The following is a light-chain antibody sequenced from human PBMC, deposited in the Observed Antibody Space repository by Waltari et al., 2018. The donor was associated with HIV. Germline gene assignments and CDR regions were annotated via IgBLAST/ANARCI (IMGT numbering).Light chain of an antibody. CDR1: WSTIDLNP. CDR2: GIS. CDR3: AAWDDRLNAVV. V-gene: IGLV1-47*01. J-gene: IGLJ2*01. Sequence: QSVLTPPPSTSGTPGQRVTISCTGSWSTIDLNPVYWYHQLQGPTPKALLYGISQRSSGVPDRFSGSKSGTSASLAISGLRPEDEADYYCAAWDDRLNAVVFGGGTKLTV.